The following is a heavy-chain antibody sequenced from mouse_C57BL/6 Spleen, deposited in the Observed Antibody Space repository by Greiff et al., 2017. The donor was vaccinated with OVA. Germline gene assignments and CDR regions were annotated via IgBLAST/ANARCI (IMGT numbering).Heavy chain of an antibody. Sequence: QVQLKQSGPELVKPGASVKLSCKASGYTFTSYDINWVKQRPGQGLEWIGWIYPRDGSTKYNEKFKGKATLTVDTSSSTAYMELHSLTSEDSAVYFCARGDYYSNSAYWGQGTLVTVSA. CDR3: ARGDYYSNSAY. D-gene: IGHD2-5*01. J-gene: IGHJ3*01. V-gene: IGHV1-85*01. CDR2: IYPRDGST. CDR1: GYTFTSYD.